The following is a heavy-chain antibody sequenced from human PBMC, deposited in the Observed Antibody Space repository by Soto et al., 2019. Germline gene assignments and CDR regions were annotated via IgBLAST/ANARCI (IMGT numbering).Heavy chain of an antibody. Sequence: GGSLRLSCAASGFTVSSNYMSWVRQAPGKGLEWVSVIYSGGSTYYADSVKGRFTISRDNSKNTLYLQMNSLSAEDTAVYYCARGPAIDYCMDVWGQGTTVTVSS. J-gene: IGHJ6*02. CDR1: GFTVSSNY. CDR3: ARGPAIDYCMDV. CDR2: IYSGGST. V-gene: IGHV3-53*01.